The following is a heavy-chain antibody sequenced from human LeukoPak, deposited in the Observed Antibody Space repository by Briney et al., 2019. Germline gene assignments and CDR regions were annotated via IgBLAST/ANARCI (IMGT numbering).Heavy chain of an antibody. CDR2: ISSSSGTI. D-gene: IGHD6-25*01. CDR3: ARGPPWYFDL. CDR1: GFTFSDYA. J-gene: IGHJ2*01. Sequence: PGGSLRLSCAASGFTFSDYAMGWVRQAPGKGLEWVAYISSSSGTIYYTDSVKGRFTISRDNAKNTLYLQMNSLTAEDTAVYYCARGPPWYFDLWGRGTLVTVSS. V-gene: IGHV3-48*01.